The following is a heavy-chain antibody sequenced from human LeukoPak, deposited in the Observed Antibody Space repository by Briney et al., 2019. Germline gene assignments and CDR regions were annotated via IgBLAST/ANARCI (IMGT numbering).Heavy chain of an antibody. CDR1: GGSISSTSYY. J-gene: IGHJ4*02. Sequence: SETLSLTCTVSGGSISSTSYYWGWIRQPPGKGLEWIGSIYYSGSTYYNPSLKSRVTMSVDTSKNQFSLNVSTMTAADPAMYYCARSYGSGSSYYFDYWGQGTLVTVSS. CDR3: ARSYGSGSSYYFDY. V-gene: IGHV4-39*01. D-gene: IGHD3-10*01. CDR2: IYYSGST.